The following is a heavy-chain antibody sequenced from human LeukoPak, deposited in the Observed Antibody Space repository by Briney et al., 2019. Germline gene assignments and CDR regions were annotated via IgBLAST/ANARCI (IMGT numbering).Heavy chain of an antibody. CDR1: GGSISYYY. Sequence: SETLSLTCTVSGGSISYYYWSWIRQSPGKGLEWIGYIYYSGTTNYNPSLKSRVTISVDTSKNQFSLQLRSVTAADTAVYYCAREDAQTTVPEGMDVWGQGTTVTASS. CDR2: IYYSGTT. CDR3: AREDAQTTVPEGMDV. D-gene: IGHD4-17*01. J-gene: IGHJ6*02. V-gene: IGHV4-59*01.